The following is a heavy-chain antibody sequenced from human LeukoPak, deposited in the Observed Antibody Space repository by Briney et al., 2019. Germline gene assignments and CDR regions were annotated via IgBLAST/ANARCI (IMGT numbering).Heavy chain of an antibody. D-gene: IGHD3-3*01. J-gene: IGHJ4*02. CDR1: GGSISRGSYY. CDR3: AGFWSGYYGFDY. Sequence: SETLSLTCTVSGGSISRGSYYWSWIRQPAGKGLEWIGRIYTSGSTNYNPSLKSRVTISVDTSKNQFSLKLSSVTAADTAVYYCAGFWSGYYGFDYWGQGTLLTVSS. CDR2: IYTSGST. V-gene: IGHV4-61*02.